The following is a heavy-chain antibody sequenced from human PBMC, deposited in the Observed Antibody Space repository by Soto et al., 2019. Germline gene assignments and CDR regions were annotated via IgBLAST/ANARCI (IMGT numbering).Heavy chain of an antibody. D-gene: IGHD1-26*01. Sequence: SVKVSCKAPGGTFSSYAISWVRQAPGQGLEWMGGIIPIFGTANYAQKFQGRVTITADKSTSTAYMELSSLRSEDTAVYYCARGIESRATTSLYYYYYGMDVWGQGTTVTVSS. CDR2: IIPIFGTA. CDR3: ARGIESRATTSLYYYYYGMDV. V-gene: IGHV1-69*06. CDR1: GGTFSSYA. J-gene: IGHJ6*02.